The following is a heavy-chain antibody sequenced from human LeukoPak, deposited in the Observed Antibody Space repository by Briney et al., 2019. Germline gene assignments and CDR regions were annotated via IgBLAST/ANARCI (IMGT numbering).Heavy chain of an antibody. V-gene: IGHV3-23*01. D-gene: IGHD2-15*01. CDR2: VSSSGGTT. CDR1: GFTVSSNS. Sequence: GGSLRLSCTVSGFTVSSNSWSWVRQAPGKGLEWVSAVSSSGGTTYYADSVKGRFTISRDNSKNTLSLQMNSLRAEDTAIYYCAKNGDRGAYCSGGSCYPYYYYYMDVWGKGTTVTISS. J-gene: IGHJ6*03. CDR3: AKNGDRGAYCSGGSCYPYYYYYMDV.